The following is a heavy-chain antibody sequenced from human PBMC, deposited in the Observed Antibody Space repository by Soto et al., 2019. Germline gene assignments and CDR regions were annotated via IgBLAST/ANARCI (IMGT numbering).Heavy chain of an antibody. Sequence: GGSLRLSCAASGFTFSSYSMNWVRQAPGKGLEWVSYISSSSSTIYYADSVKGRFTISRDNAKNSLYLQMNSLRAEDTAVDYCARAQDPPYDAFDIWGQGTMVTVSS. CDR3: ARAQDPPYDAFDI. CDR1: GFTFSSYS. J-gene: IGHJ3*02. D-gene: IGHD2-15*01. CDR2: ISSSSSTI. V-gene: IGHV3-48*04.